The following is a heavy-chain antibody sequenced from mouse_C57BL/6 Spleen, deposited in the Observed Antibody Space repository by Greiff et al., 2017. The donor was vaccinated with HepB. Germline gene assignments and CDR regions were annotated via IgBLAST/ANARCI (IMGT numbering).Heavy chain of an antibody. J-gene: IGHJ2*01. Sequence: QVQLQQPGAELVMPGASVKLSCKASGYTFTSYWMNWVKQRPGQGLEWIGEIDPSDSYTNYNQKFKGKATLTVDKSSSTAYMQLSSLTSEDSAVYYCARGGVGFDYWGQGTTLTVSS. V-gene: IGHV1-69*01. CDR2: IDPSDSYT. CDR1: GYTFTSYW. CDR3: ARGGVGFDY.